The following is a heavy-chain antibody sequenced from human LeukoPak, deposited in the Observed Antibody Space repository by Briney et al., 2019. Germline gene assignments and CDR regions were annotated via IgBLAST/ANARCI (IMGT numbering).Heavy chain of an antibody. V-gene: IGHV1-18*01. J-gene: IGHJ4*02. Sequence: ASVKVSCKASGYTFTSYGISWVRQAPGQGLEWMGWISAHNGDTNYAQKFQGRVSMTTDTSTSTGYMAMRSLTSDDTAVYYCARDLKRTVGATTASDYWGQGTLVTVSS. D-gene: IGHD1-26*01. CDR3: ARDLKRTVGATTASDY. CDR2: ISAHNGDT. CDR1: GYTFTSYG.